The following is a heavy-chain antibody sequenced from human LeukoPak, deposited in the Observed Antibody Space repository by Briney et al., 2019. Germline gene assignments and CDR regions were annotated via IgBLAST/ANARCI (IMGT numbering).Heavy chain of an antibody. J-gene: IGHJ3*02. CDR2: IYYSGNT. CDR3: ARLPDYDILTGYPANAFDI. D-gene: IGHD3-9*01. CDR1: GGSIGRSSYY. V-gene: IGHV4-39*07. Sequence: KPSETLSLTCTVSGGSIGRSSYYWGWIRQPPGKGLEWIGNIYYSGNTDYNPSLKSRVTISVDTSKTQFSLKLSSVTAADTAVYYCARLPDYDILTGYPANAFDIWGQGTMVTVSS.